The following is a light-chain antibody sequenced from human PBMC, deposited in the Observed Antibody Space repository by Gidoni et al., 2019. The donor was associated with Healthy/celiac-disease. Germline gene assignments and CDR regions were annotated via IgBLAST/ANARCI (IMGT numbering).Light chain of an antibody. J-gene: IGLJ3*02. Sequence: QSALPQPASVSGSPGPSITISCTGTSSDVGGYNYVSWYQQPPGKPPKLMIYDVSNRPSGVSNRFSGSKSGNTASLTISGLQAEDEADYYCSSYTSSSTWVFGGGTKLTVL. CDR2: DVS. CDR3: SSYTSSSTWV. V-gene: IGLV2-14*03. CDR1: SSDVGGYNY.